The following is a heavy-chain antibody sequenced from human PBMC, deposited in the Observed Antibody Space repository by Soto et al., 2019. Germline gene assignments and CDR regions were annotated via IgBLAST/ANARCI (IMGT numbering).Heavy chain of an antibody. J-gene: IGHJ6*02. Sequence: ASVKVSCKASGYTFTGYYMHWVRQAPGQGLEWMGWINPNSGGTNYAQKFQGRVTMTRDTSISTAYMELRRLRSDETAVYYCARVNGIVGATPYYYYGMDVWGQGTTVTVSS. CDR3: ARVNGIVGATPYYYYGMDV. D-gene: IGHD1-26*01. CDR2: INPNSGGT. CDR1: GYTFTGYY. V-gene: IGHV1-2*02.